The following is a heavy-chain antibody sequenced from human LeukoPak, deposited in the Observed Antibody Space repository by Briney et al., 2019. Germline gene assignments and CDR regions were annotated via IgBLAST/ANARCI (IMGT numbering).Heavy chain of an antibody. V-gene: IGHV4-59*01. CDR3: AREIAAAGPTTT. CDR2: IYYGGST. Sequence: SETLSHTCTVSGASITDYYWSWVRQPPGKGLEWIGYIYYGGSTNYNPSLKSRVTISVDTSKNQFSLKLSSVTAADTAVYYCAREIAAAGPTTTWGQGTVVTVSS. D-gene: IGHD6-13*01. CDR1: GASITDYY. J-gene: IGHJ5*02.